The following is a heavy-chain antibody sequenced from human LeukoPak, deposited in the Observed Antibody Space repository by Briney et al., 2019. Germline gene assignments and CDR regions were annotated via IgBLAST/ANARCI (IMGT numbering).Heavy chain of an antibody. D-gene: IGHD3-22*01. CDR3: TTDSPGLYYYDSRGYCFDY. CDR1: GVTFSNAW. V-gene: IGHV3-15*01. J-gene: IGHJ4*02. CDR2: IKSKTDGGTT. Sequence: GGSLRLSCAACGVTFSNAWMSWVRQAPGKGLEWVGRIKSKTDGGTTDYAAPVKGRFTISRDDSKNTLFLQMNSLKTEDTAVYYCTTDSPGLYYYDSRGYCFDYWGQGTLVTVSS.